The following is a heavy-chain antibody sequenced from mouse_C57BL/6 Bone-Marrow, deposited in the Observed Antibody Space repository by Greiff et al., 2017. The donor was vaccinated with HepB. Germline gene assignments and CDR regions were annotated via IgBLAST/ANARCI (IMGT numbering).Heavy chain of an antibody. CDR1: GFTFSSYA. Sequence: EVKLVESGGGLVKPGGSLKLSCAASGFTFSSYAMSWVRQTPEKRLEWVATISDGGSYTYYPDNVKGRFTISRDNAKNNLYLQMSHLKSEDTAMYYCARRYSNYGYAMDYWGQGTSVTVSS. J-gene: IGHJ4*01. D-gene: IGHD2-5*01. V-gene: IGHV5-4*03. CDR3: ARRYSNYGYAMDY. CDR2: ISDGGSYT.